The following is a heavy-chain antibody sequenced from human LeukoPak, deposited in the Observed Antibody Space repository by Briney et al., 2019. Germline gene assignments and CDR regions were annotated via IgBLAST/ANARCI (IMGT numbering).Heavy chain of an antibody. V-gene: IGHV4-34*01. J-gene: IGHJ4*02. CDR2: INHSGST. D-gene: IGHD3-3*01. CDR3: ARGPAIFGVVIIKPLDY. CDR1: GGSFSGYY. Sequence: PSETLSLTCAVYGGSFSGYYWSWIRQPPGKGLEWIGEINHSGSTNYNPSLKSRVTISVDTSKNQFSLKLSSVTAAETAVYYCARGPAIFGVVIIKPLDYWGQGTLVTVSS.